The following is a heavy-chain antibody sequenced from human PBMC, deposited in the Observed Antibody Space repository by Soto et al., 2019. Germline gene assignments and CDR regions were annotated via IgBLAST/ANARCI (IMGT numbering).Heavy chain of an antibody. CDR3: ARRACFSRSCYFKY. Sequence: QVSLVQSGAEVKKPGASVKVSCKASGYTFTSYYVHWVRQAPGQGLEWMGIINPSGATTTYAQNFQGRDAMTRDTSTSTVYMELSSLRSEDTAVYYWARRACFSRSCYFKYWGQGTLVTVSS. CDR2: INPSGATT. J-gene: IGHJ4*02. CDR1: GYTFTSYY. V-gene: IGHV1-46*01. D-gene: IGHD2-2*01.